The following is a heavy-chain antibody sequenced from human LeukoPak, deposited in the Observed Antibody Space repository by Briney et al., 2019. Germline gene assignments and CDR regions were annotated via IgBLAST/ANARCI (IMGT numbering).Heavy chain of an antibody. V-gene: IGHV4-4*07. J-gene: IGHJ5*01. D-gene: IGHD1-1*01. Sequence: SETLSLTCTVSGGSISSYYWSWIRQPAGKGLEWIGRIYTSGSTNYNPSLKSRVTMSVDTSKNQFSLKLSSVTAADTAVYYCARSAYNWNDVGWFDSWGQGTLVTVSS. CDR3: ARSAYNWNDVGWFDS. CDR1: GGSISSYY. CDR2: IYTSGST.